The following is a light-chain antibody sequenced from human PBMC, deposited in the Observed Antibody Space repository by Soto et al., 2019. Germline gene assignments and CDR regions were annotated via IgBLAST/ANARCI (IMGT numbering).Light chain of an antibody. J-gene: IGKJ1*01. V-gene: IGKV1-5*03. CDR2: KAS. Sequence: DIQMTQSPSTLSASVGDRVTITCRASQSISTWLAWYQQEPGKAPKLLIHKASSLQSGVPSRFSGSGSGTEFTLTISSLQPDDFATYYCQQYNSYSRTFGQGTKVDIK. CDR1: QSISTW. CDR3: QQYNSYSRT.